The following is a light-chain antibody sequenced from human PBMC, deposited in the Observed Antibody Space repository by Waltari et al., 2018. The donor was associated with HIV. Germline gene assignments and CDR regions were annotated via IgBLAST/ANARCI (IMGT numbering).Light chain of an antibody. CDR3: AAWDDSLNGM. V-gene: IGLV1-44*01. Sequence: QSVLTQPPSVSGTPGQNVTISCSGSSSNIGSNIVNWYQQLPGAAPKLLIYTNDQRPEGGPDRFAGSKSGTSASLAIRVLQSADEADYYCAAWDDSLNGMFGGGTKLTVL. CDR2: TND. CDR1: SSNIGSNI. J-gene: IGLJ3*02.